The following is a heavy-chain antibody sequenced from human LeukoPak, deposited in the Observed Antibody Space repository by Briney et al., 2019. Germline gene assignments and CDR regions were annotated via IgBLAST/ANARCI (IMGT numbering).Heavy chain of an antibody. D-gene: IGHD6-13*01. CDR3: ARGLIWYSSSWYGGEYLQE. V-gene: IGHV1-46*01. CDR2: INPSGGST. Sequence: ASVKVSCKASGYTFTSYYMHWVRQAPGQGLEWMGIINPSGGSTSYAQKFQGRVTMTRDTSTSTVYMELSSLRYDDTAVYYCARGLIWYSSSWYGGEYLQEWGQGTLVTVSS. J-gene: IGHJ1*01. CDR1: GYTFTSYY.